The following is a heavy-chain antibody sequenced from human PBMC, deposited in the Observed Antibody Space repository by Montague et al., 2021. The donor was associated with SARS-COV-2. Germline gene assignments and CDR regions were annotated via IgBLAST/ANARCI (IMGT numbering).Heavy chain of an antibody. CDR1: GGSVGSSHYY. J-gene: IGHJ5*02. V-gene: IGHV4-39*01. CDR2: IYYSGST. D-gene: IGHD1-7*01. CDR3: ARGLYNWNYEHWFDT. Sequence: SETLSLTCTVSGGSVGSSHYYWTWIRQPPGKGLEWIGTIYYSGSTYYNPSPRSRVTIDVDASTNQFSLKLHSVTAADTAVYFCARGLYNWNYEHWFDTWGQGTLDTVSS.